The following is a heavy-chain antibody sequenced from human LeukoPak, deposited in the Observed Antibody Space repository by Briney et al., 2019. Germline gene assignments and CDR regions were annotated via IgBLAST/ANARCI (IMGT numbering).Heavy chain of an antibody. V-gene: IGHV3-49*04. CDR2: IRSKVYGGTP. Sequence: GGSLRLSCAASGFTFSSNSMNWVRQAPGKGLEWVGFIRSKVYGGTPEYAASVKGRFTISRDDSKGVAYLQMNGLKTEDTAVYYCTRDQTPYYWGQGTLVTVSS. CDR3: TRDQTPYY. J-gene: IGHJ4*02. CDR1: GFTFSSNS.